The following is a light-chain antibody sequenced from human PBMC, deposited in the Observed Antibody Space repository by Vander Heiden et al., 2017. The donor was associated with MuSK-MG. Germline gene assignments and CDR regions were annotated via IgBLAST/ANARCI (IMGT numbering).Light chain of an antibody. CDR1: QSISSW. CDR3: HQDNSYPWT. J-gene: IGKJ1*01. Sequence: DIQMTQSPSTLSASVGDRVTITCRASQSISSWLAWYQQKPGKAPKLLIYKASSLESRVPSRFSGSGSGTEFTLSIISLQPDDFATYYCHQDNSYPWTFGQGTKVEIK. V-gene: IGKV1-5*03. CDR2: KAS.